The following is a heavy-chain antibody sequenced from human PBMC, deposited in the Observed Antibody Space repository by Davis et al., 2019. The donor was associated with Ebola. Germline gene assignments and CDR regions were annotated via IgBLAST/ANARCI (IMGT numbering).Heavy chain of an antibody. CDR2: IIPIFCTA. J-gene: IGHJ4*02. D-gene: IGHD4-23*01. Sequence: SSVTVSCMASGGTFSSYAISWLRQAPGQGLEWMGGIIPIFCTANYAQKFQGRVTITADEPTSTAYMELSSLRSEDTAVYYCVRGGYGGPRAFDYWGQGTLVTVSS. CDR3: VRGGYGGPRAFDY. CDR1: GGTFSSYA. V-gene: IGHV1-69*13.